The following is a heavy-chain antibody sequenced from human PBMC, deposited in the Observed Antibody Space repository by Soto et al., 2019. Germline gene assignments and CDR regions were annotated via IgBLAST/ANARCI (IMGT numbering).Heavy chain of an antibody. J-gene: IGHJ4*02. CDR1: GFTVSSNY. V-gene: IGHV3-66*01. D-gene: IGHD6-19*01. Sequence: EVQLVESGGGLVQPGGSLRLSCAASGFTVSSNYMSWVRQAPGKGLEWVSVIYSGGSTYYADSVKGRFTISRDNAKNTLQIQCNTLSAEVTAVYYCAIPEAEADPFDSRGQGTLVTVSS. CDR3: AIPEAEADPFDS. CDR2: IYSGGST.